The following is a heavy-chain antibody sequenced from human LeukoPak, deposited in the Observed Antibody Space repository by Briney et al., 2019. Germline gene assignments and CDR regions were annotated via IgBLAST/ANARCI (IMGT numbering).Heavy chain of an antibody. CDR1: GYTFTSYD. Sequence: ASVKVSCKASGYTFTSYDINWVRQATGQGLEWMAWMNPNSGNTGYAQKFQGRVTMTRNTSISTAYMELSSLRSEDTAVYYCARGYCSGAGCYLSRVWFDPWGQGTLVTVSS. V-gene: IGHV1-8*01. CDR3: ARGYCSGAGCYLSRVWFDP. D-gene: IGHD2-15*01. CDR2: MNPNSGNT. J-gene: IGHJ5*02.